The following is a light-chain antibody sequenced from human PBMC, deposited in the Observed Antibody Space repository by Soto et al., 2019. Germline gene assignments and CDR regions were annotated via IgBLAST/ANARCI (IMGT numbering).Light chain of an antibody. J-gene: IGKJ1*01. CDR1: QSVSSK. CDR2: GAS. Sequence: ESVLAQSPATLSVSPGERATLSCRASQSVSSKLAWYQQKPGQAPRVLIHGASTRATGIPARFSGSGSGTEFTLTISSLQSEDFAVYYCQHYNDWPPTWTFGQGTRVEIK. V-gene: IGKV3-15*01. CDR3: QHYNDWPPTWT.